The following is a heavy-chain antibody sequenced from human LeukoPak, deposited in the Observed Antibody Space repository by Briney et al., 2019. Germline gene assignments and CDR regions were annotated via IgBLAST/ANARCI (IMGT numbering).Heavy chain of an antibody. V-gene: IGHV1-46*03. CDR2: INPSGGST. CDR3: ARGYSYGYHDASDI. Sequence: ASVKVSCKASGYSSTTYYMHWVRQAPGQGLEWMGLINPSGGSTSYAQMFQGRVTMTRDTSTSTVYMELSSLRSDDTAVYYCARGYSYGYHDASDIWGQGTMVTVS. CDR1: GYSSTTYY. J-gene: IGHJ3*02. D-gene: IGHD5-18*01.